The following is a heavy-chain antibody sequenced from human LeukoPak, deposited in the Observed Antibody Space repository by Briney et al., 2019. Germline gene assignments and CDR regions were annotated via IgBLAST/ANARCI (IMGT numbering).Heavy chain of an antibody. D-gene: IGHD5-18*01. CDR3: ASLGVYSYGYSSWFDP. CDR2: ISYDGSNK. CDR1: GFTFSSYA. Sequence: GGSLRLSCAASGFTFSSYAMHWVRQAPGKGLEWVAVISYDGSNKYYADSVKGRFTISRDNSKNTLYLQMNSLGAEDTAVYYCASLGVYSYGYSSWFDPWGQGTLVTVSS. J-gene: IGHJ5*02. V-gene: IGHV3-30-3*01.